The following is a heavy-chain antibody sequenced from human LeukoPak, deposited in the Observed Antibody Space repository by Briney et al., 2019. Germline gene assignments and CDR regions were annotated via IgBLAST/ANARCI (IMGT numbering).Heavy chain of an antibody. J-gene: IGHJ4*02. CDR2: INTDGSST. Sequence: PGGSLRLSCAASGFTFSTCWMHWVRQTPGKGLVWVSRINTDGSSTSYADSVKGRFTISRDNAKNTLYLQMSSLRAEDTAGYYCARDREALDYFDYWGQGTLVTVSS. V-gene: IGHV3-74*01. CDR3: ARDREALDYFDY. CDR1: GFTFSTCW. D-gene: IGHD1-26*01.